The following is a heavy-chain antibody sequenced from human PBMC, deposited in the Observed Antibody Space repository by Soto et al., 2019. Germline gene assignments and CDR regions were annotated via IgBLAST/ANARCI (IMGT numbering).Heavy chain of an antibody. J-gene: IGHJ4*02. CDR1: GDTFTDYY. CDR2: VNPSGGHT. V-gene: IGHV1-46*01. Sequence: QVQLMQSGAEVKKPGASVKVSCKASGDTFTDYYIHWVRQAPGQGLEWMGTVNPSGGHTTYAQHFLGRVTMTRDTTSSTFYRELTSLTSDDAAIYYCARWGHVVVVTAALDYWGQGTLVTVSS. D-gene: IGHD2-21*02. CDR3: ARWGHVVVVTAALDY.